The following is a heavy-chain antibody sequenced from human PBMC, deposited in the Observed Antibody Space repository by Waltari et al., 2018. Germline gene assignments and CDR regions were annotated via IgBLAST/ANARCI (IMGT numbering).Heavy chain of an antibody. Sequence: QLQLQESGSGLVKPSQTLSLTCAVSGGSISSGGYSWSWIRQPPGKGLEGIGYIYHSGSNYYNPSLKSRVTISVDRSKNQFSLKLSSVTAADTAVYYCARTGYSGYDNYYYYMDVWGKGTTVTVSS. D-gene: IGHD5-12*01. V-gene: IGHV4-30-2*01. CDR3: ARTGYSGYDNYYYYMDV. CDR1: GGSISSGGYS. CDR2: IYHSGSN. J-gene: IGHJ6*03.